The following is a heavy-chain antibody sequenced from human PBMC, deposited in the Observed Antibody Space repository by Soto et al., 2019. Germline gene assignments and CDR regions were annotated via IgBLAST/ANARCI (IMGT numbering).Heavy chain of an antibody. CDR1: GGSISSYY. J-gene: IGHJ5*02. CDR2: IYYSGST. CDR3: ARQRNAGCSGGSCYDGIDP. D-gene: IGHD2-15*01. V-gene: IGHV4-59*08. Sequence: SETLSLTCTVSGGSISSYYWSWIRQPPGKGREWIGYIYYSGSTNYNPSLKSRVTISVDTSKNQFSLKLSSVTAADTAVYYCARQRNAGCSGGSCYDGIDPWGKGTLVTVS.